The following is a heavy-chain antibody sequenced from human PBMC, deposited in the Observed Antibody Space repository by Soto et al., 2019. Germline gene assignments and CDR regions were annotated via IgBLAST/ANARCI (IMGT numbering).Heavy chain of an antibody. J-gene: IGHJ4*02. CDR3: ARASDYGGNWYYFDY. V-gene: IGHV6-1*01. Sequence: LSLTCAISGGSVSSNSAAWNWIRQSPSRGLEWLGRAYYRSKWYNDYAVSVKSRITINPDTSKNQFSLQLNSVTPEDTAVYYCARASDYGGNWYYFDYWGQGTLVTVSS. CDR2: AYYRSKWYN. CDR1: GGSVSSNSAA. D-gene: IGHD4-17*01.